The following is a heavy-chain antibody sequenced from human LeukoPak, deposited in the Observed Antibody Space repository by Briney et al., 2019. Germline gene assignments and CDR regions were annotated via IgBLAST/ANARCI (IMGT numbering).Heavy chain of an antibody. V-gene: IGHV3-23*01. CDR2: ISGSGGST. J-gene: IGHJ3*02. D-gene: IGHD3-22*01. CDR1: GFTFSHHH. CDR3: AKVKSRMYYYDDDAFDI. Sequence: PGGSLRLSCAASGFTFSHHHIHWVRQAPGKGLEWVSAISGSGGSTYYADSVKGRFTISRDNSKNTLYLQMNSLRAEDTAVYYCAKVKSRMYYYDDDAFDIWGQGTMVTVSS.